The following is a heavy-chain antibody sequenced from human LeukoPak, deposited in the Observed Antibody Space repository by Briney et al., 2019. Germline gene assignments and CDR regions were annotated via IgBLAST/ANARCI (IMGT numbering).Heavy chain of an antibody. CDR2: ISYDGSNK. Sequence: GTSLRLSCAASGLTFRNYGMHWVRQAPGKGLEWVAVISYDGSNKYYADSVKGRFTISRDNSKNTLYLQMNSLRAEDTAVYYCAKTRDGYNYWGIDYWGRGTLVTVSS. CDR1: GLTFRNYG. J-gene: IGHJ4*02. V-gene: IGHV3-30*18. D-gene: IGHD5-24*01. CDR3: AKTRDGYNYWGIDY.